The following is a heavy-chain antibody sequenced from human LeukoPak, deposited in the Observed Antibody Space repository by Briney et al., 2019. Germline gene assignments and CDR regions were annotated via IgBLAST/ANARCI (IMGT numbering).Heavy chain of an antibody. CDR1: GFTFSSYE. Sequence: GGSLRLSCAASGFTFSSYEMNWVRQAPGKGLEWVSYISSSGSTLYYADSVKGRFTISRDNAKNSLYLQMNSLRAEDTAVYYCARDLVPHYYYDSSALGYWGQGTLVTVSS. J-gene: IGHJ4*02. CDR2: ISSSGSTL. CDR3: ARDLVPHYYYDSSALGY. D-gene: IGHD3-22*01. V-gene: IGHV3-48*03.